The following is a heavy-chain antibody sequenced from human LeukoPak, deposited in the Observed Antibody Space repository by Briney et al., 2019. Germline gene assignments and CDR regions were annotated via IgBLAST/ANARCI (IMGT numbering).Heavy chain of an antibody. CDR1: GFTFTTYD. D-gene: IGHD2-2*01. J-gene: IGHJ6*03. Sequence: GASVKVSCKASGFTFTTYDINWVRQATGQGLEWMGWMNPNSGNTGYAQKFQGRVTMTRNTSISTAYMELSSLRSEDTAVYYCASGGVVVPASSGNYYYYMDVWGKGTTVTVSS. V-gene: IGHV1-8*01. CDR3: ASGGVVVPASSGNYYYYMDV. CDR2: MNPNSGNT.